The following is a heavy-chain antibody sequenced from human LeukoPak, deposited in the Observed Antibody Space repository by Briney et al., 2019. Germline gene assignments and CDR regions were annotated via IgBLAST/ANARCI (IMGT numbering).Heavy chain of an antibody. CDR2: INWNSAST. V-gene: IGHV3-9*01. CDR3: VKDRRNPYRPEGPFDP. CDR1: GFTFSSYE. D-gene: IGHD1-14*01. J-gene: IGHJ5*02. Sequence: GGSLRLSCAASGFTFSSYEMNWVRQAPGKGLEWVSGINWNSASTGYADSVKGRFTISRDNVMNSLYLQMNSLRPEDTALYYCVKDRRNPYRPEGPFDPWGQGTLVTVSS.